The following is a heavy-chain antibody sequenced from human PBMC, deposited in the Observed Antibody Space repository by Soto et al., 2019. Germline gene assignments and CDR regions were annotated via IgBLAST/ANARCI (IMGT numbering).Heavy chain of an antibody. V-gene: IGHV3-30*18. CDR2: ISYDGSNK. J-gene: IGHJ6*02. D-gene: IGHD4-17*01. CDR3: AKGNAWTVTTLGYYYYGMDV. Sequence: GGSLRLSCAASGFTFSSYGMHWVRQAPGKGLEWVAVISYDGSNKYYADSVKGRFTISRDNSKNTLYLQMNSLRAEDTAVYYCAKGNAWTVTTLGYYYYGMDVWGQGTTVTVSS. CDR1: GFTFSSYG.